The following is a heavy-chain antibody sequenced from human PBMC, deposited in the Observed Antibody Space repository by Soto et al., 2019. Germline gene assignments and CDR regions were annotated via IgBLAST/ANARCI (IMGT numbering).Heavy chain of an antibody. J-gene: IGHJ2*01. CDR3: ARDPLWGTAMVLWYFDL. CDR1: GFTFSGYA. D-gene: IGHD5-18*01. Sequence: QVQLVESGGGVVQPWRSLRLSCAASGFTFSGYALHWVRQAPGKGLEWVALISYDVSNKYYADSVKGRFTISRDNSKNTLYLQMNSLRAEDTAVYYCARDPLWGTAMVLWYFDLWGRGTLVTVSS. CDR2: ISYDVSNK. V-gene: IGHV3-30-3*01.